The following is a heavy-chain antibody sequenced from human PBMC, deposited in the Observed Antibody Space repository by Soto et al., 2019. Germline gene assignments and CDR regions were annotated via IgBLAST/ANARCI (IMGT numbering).Heavy chain of an antibody. D-gene: IGHD7-27*01. Sequence: QVQLVQSGAEVQKPGSSVKVSCEASGGTLSGHEISWVRQAPGQGPEWMGGLIPLFGTTQHAQNFQDRLTITADKSTSTAYMELTSLRCEDTAIYYCARGPNWGYRFDSWGQGTMVTVSS. V-gene: IGHV1-69*06. J-gene: IGHJ4*02. CDR3: ARGPNWGYRFDS. CDR1: GGTLSGHE. CDR2: LIPLFGTT.